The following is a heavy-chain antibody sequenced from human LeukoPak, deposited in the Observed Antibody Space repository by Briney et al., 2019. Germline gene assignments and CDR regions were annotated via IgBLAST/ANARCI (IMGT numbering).Heavy chain of an antibody. CDR3: ARDFCSGGSCYPDAFDI. V-gene: IGHV3-33*01. CDR2: IFYDGINA. J-gene: IGHJ3*02. D-gene: IGHD2-15*01. Sequence: GGSLRLSCAASGFTFSSYGMHWVRQAPGKGLEWVAVIFYDGINAYYADSVKGRFTISRDNSKNTLYLQLNSLRAEDTAVYYCARDFCSGGSCYPDAFDIWGQGTMVTVSS. CDR1: GFTFSSYG.